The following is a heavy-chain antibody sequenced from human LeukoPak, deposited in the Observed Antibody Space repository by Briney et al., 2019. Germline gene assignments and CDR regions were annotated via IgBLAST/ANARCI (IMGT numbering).Heavy chain of an antibody. D-gene: IGHD3-3*01. V-gene: IGHV3-21*01. CDR1: GFTFSSYS. CDR2: ISSSSSYI. CDR3: ARATQHPSLLEWLSPLD. Sequence: AGGSLRLSCAASGFTFSSYSMNWVRQAPGKGLEWVSSISSSSSYIYYADSVKGRFTISRDNAKNSLYLQMNSLRAEDTAVYYCARATQHPSLLEWLSPLDWGQGTLVTVSS. J-gene: IGHJ4*02.